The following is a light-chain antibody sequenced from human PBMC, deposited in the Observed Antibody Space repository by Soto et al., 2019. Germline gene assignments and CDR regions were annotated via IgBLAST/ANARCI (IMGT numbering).Light chain of an antibody. CDR3: QQSYSTPVT. V-gene: IGKV1-39*01. J-gene: IGKJ5*01. CDR2: AAS. Sequence: DIQMNQSPSSLSASVGDRVTITCRARQSISSYLNWYQQKPGKAPKLLIYAASSLQSGVPSRFNGSGSGTDFTLTISSLQPEDFATYYCQQSYSTPVTFGQGTRLEIK. CDR1: QSISSY.